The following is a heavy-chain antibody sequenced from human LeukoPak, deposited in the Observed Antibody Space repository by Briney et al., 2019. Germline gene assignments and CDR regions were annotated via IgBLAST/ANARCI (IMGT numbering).Heavy chain of an antibody. CDR3: ARGPHRYCSGGSCVIDY. Sequence: GASVKVSCKASGYTFTSYDTNWVRQATGQGLEWMGWMNPNSGNTGYAQKFQGRVTMTRNTSISTAYMELSSLRSEDTAVYYCARGPHRYCSGGSCVIDYWGQGTLVTVSS. V-gene: IGHV1-8*01. CDR2: MNPNSGNT. D-gene: IGHD2-15*01. CDR1: GYTFTSYD. J-gene: IGHJ4*02.